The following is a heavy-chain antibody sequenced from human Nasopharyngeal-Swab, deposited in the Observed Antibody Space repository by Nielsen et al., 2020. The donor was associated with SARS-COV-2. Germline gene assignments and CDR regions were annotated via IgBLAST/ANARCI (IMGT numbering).Heavy chain of an antibody. CDR1: GGSISSYY. D-gene: IGHD5-24*01. Sequence: SGTLSLTCTVSGGSISSYYWSWIRQPPGKGLEWIGHIYYSGSTNYNPSLKSRVTISVDTSKNQFSLKLSSVTAADTAVYYCARGAWGRDGYNLFDYWGQGTLVTVSS. CDR2: IYYSGST. V-gene: IGHV4-59*01. J-gene: IGHJ4*02. CDR3: ARGAWGRDGYNLFDY.